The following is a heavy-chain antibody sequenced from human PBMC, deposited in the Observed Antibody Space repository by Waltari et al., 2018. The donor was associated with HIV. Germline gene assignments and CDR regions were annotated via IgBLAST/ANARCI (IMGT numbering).Heavy chain of an antibody. CDR1: GFTFSSYS. D-gene: IGHD4-4*01. V-gene: IGHV3-21*01. CDR2: ISSSSSYI. J-gene: IGHJ4*02. Sequence: EVQLVESGGGLVKPGGSLRLSCAASGFTFSSYSMNWVRQALGKGLGWVSAISSSSSYIYYADSVKGRFTISRDNAKNSLYLQMNSLRAEDTAVYYCARSTTSLFNYWGQGTLVTVSS. CDR3: ARSTTSLFNY.